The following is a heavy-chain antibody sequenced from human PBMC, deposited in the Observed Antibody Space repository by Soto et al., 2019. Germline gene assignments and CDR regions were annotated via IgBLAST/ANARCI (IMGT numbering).Heavy chain of an antibody. V-gene: IGHV3-30-3*01. Sequence: ESGGGVVQPGRSLRLSCAASGFTFSSYAMHWVRQAPGKGLEWVAVISYDGSNKYYADSVKGRFTISRDNSKNTLYLQMNSLRAEDTAVYYCARIRAAAGIYYYYGMDVWGQGTTVTVSS. CDR2: ISYDGSNK. J-gene: IGHJ6*02. CDR1: GFTFSSYA. CDR3: ARIRAAAGIYYYYGMDV. D-gene: IGHD6-13*01.